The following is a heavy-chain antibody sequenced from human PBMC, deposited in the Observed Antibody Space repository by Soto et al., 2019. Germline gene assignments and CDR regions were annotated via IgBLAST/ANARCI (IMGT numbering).Heavy chain of an antibody. CDR3: AGGDYDSSGYYYPAFDY. CDR2: IYYSGST. J-gene: IGHJ4*02. V-gene: IGHV4-39*07. Sequence: PSETLSLTCTVSGGSISSSSYYWGWIRQPPGKGLEWIGSIYYSGSTYYNPSLKSRVTISVDTSKNQFSLKLSSVTAADTAVYYCAGGDYDSSGYYYPAFDYWGQGTLVTVS. CDR1: GGSISSSSYY. D-gene: IGHD3-22*01.